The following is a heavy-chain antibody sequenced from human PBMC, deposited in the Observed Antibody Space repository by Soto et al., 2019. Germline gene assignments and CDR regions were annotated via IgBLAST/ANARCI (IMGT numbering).Heavy chain of an antibody. V-gene: IGHV3-23*01. CDR2: ISNRGTT. Sequence: EMQLLESGGGLIQPGGSLILSCAASGFPFNYYSMSWVRQAPGKGLEWVSAISNRGTTYYAGSVKGRFSISRDNSKNTLYLHMSSLRAEDTALYSCTWEGGLTTPLHDWGQGTLVTVSS. CDR3: TWEGGLTTPLHD. J-gene: IGHJ4*02. CDR1: GFPFNYYS. D-gene: IGHD1-1*01.